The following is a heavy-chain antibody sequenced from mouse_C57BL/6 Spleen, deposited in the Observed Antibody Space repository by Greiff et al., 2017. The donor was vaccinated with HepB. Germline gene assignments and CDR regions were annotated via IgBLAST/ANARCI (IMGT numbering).Heavy chain of an antibody. CDR3: ARSTVVPYFDY. J-gene: IGHJ2*01. CDR1: GFTFTDYY. D-gene: IGHD1-1*01. Sequence: EVKVVESGGGLVQPGGSLSLSCAASGFTFTDYYMSWVRQPPGKALEWLGFIRNKANGYTTEYSASVKGRFTISRDNSQSILYLQMNALRAEDSATYYCARSTVVPYFDYWGQGTTLTVSS. V-gene: IGHV7-3*01. CDR2: IRNKANGYTT.